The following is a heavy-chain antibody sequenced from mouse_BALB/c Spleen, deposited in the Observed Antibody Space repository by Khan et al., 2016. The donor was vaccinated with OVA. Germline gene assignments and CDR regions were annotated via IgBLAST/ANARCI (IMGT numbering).Heavy chain of an antibody. CDR1: GFSLTNYG. Sequence: VQFVESGPGLVAPSQSLSITCTISGFSLTNYGVHWVRQPPGKGLEWLVVIWSDGSTTYNSALKSRLTISKDNSKSQVFLKMNSLQTDDTAMYFCARQPYYHYNIMDYWGQGTSVTVSS. CDR2: IWSDGST. J-gene: IGHJ4*01. D-gene: IGHD2-10*01. CDR3: ARQPYYHYNIMDY. V-gene: IGHV2-6-1*01.